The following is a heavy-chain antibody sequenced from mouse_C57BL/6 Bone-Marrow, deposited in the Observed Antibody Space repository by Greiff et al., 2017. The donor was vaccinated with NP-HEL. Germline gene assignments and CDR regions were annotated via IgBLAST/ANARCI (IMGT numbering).Heavy chain of an antibody. CDR2: IGPANGNT. CDR3: ARRLYGDYFDY. CDR1: GFNIKNTY. J-gene: IGHJ2*01. Sequence: EVQLQQSVAELVRPGASVKLSCTASGFNIKNTYMHWVKQSPEQGLEWIGRIGPANGNTKYAPKFQGKATITADTSSNTAYLQLSSLASENTASYCCARRLYGDYFDYWGQGTTLTVSS. V-gene: IGHV14-3*01. D-gene: IGHD2-12*01.